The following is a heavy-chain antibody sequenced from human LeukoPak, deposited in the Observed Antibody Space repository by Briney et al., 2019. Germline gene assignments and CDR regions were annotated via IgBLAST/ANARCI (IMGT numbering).Heavy chain of an antibody. CDR1: GGSISSYY. Sequence: SETLSLTCTVSGGSISSYYWSWIRQPPGKGLEWIGYIYYSGSTYYNPSLKSRVTISVDTSKNQFSLKLSSVTAADTAVYYCARSVVTMIVVWGQGTLVTVSS. CDR3: ARSVVTMIVV. V-gene: IGHV4-59*06. CDR2: IYYSGST. D-gene: IGHD3-22*01. J-gene: IGHJ4*02.